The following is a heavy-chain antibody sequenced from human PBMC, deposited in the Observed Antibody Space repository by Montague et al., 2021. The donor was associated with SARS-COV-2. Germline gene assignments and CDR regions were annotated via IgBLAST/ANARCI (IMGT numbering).Heavy chain of an antibody. V-gene: IGHV4-34*01. Sequence: SETLSLTCAFYGGSFSGYYWSWIRQPPGKGLEWIGEINHSGSTNYNPSLKSRVTISVDTSKNQSSLKLTSVAAADTAVYYCARGGYSSSWYGTHNWFDPGGQGTLGTVSS. CDR2: INHSGST. J-gene: IGHJ5*02. CDR1: GGSFSGYY. D-gene: IGHD6-13*01. CDR3: ARGGYSSSWYGTHNWFDP.